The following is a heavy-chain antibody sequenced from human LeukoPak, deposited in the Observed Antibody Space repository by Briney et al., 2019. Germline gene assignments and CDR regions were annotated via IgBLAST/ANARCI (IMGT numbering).Heavy chain of an antibody. J-gene: IGHJ4*02. D-gene: IGHD5-18*01. Sequence: SETLSLTCAVYGGSFSGYYWSWIRQPPGKGLEWIGEINHSGSTNYNPSLKSRVTISVDTSKNQFSLKLSSVTAADTAVYYCAREKDTAMVHFDYWGQGTLVTVSS. V-gene: IGHV4-34*01. CDR2: INHSGST. CDR1: GGSFSGYY. CDR3: AREKDTAMVHFDY.